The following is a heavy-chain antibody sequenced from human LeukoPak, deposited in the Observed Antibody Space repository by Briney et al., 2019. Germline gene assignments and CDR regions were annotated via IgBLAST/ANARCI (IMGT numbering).Heavy chain of an antibody. CDR3: ARDWAVAGAATPY. V-gene: IGHV4-39*07. D-gene: IGHD6-19*01. CDR1: GGSISSSSYY. CDR2: IYYSGST. Sequence: PSETLSLTCTVSGGSISSSSYYWGWIRQPPGKGLEWIGSIYYSGSTYYNPSLKSRVTISVDTSKNQFSLKLSSVTAADTAVYYCARDWAVAGAATPYWGQGTLVTVSS. J-gene: IGHJ4*02.